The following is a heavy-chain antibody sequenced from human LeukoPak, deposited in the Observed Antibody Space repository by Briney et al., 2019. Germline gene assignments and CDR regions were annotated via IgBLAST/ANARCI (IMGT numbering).Heavy chain of an antibody. Sequence: ASVKVSCKASGYTFTSYGISWVRQAPGQGLEWMGWISAYNGNTNYAQKLQGRVTMTTDTSTSTAYMELRSLRSDDTAMYYCARGYYDFWSGYYGQLDAFDIWGQGTMVTVSS. J-gene: IGHJ3*02. CDR3: ARGYYDFWSGYYGQLDAFDI. V-gene: IGHV1-18*01. D-gene: IGHD3-3*01. CDR2: ISAYNGNT. CDR1: GYTFTSYG.